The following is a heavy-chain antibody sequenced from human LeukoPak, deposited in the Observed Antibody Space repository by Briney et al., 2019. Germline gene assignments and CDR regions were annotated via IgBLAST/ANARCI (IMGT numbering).Heavy chain of an antibody. V-gene: IGHV4-59*01. CDR3: AREAREMPYDSSGFDY. CDR1: GGSISSYY. CDR2: IYYSGST. Sequence: PSETLSLTCTVSGGSISSYYWSWIRQPPGKGLEWIGYIYYSGSTNYNPSLKSRVTISVDTSKNQFSLKLSSVTAADTAVYYCAREAREMPYDSSGFDYWGQGTLVTVSS. D-gene: IGHD3-22*01. J-gene: IGHJ4*02.